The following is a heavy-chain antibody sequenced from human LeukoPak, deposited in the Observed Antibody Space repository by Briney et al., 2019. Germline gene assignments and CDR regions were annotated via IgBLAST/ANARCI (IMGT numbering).Heavy chain of an antibody. J-gene: IGHJ4*02. CDR1: GFTFSSYA. Sequence: GRSLRLSCAASGFTFSSYAMHWVRQAPGKGLEWVAVISYDGSNKYYADSVKGRFTISRDNSKNTLYLQMNSLRAEDTAVYYCARDLLLTYYDFWSGPDYWGQGTLVTVSS. CDR2: ISYDGSNK. CDR3: ARDLLLTYYDFWSGPDY. D-gene: IGHD3-3*01. V-gene: IGHV3-30-3*01.